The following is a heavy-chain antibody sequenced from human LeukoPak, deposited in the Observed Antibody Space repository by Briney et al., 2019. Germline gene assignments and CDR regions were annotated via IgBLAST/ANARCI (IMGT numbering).Heavy chain of an antibody. D-gene: IGHD2-15*01. CDR1: GFTFSSYS. Sequence: PGGSLRLSCAASGFTFSSYSMNWVRQAPGKGLEWVSSISSSSSYIYYADSVKGRFTISRDNAKNSLYLQMNSLRAEDTAVYYCARDVVAALTSYYMDVWGKGTTVTVSS. J-gene: IGHJ6*03. CDR2: ISSSSSYI. CDR3: ARDVVAALTSYYMDV. V-gene: IGHV3-21*01.